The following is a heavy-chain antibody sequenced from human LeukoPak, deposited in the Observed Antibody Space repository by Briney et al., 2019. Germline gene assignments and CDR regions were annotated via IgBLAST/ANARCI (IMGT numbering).Heavy chain of an antibody. J-gene: IGHJ4*02. Sequence: GGSLRLSCAASGFTFSSYWMSWVRQAPGKGLEWVSVIYSGGSTYYADSVKGRFTISRDNSKNTLYLQMNSLRAEDTAVYYCARVYYDSTYYFDYWGQGTLVTVSS. CDR3: ARVYYDSTYYFDY. V-gene: IGHV3-66*01. CDR2: IYSGGST. CDR1: GFTFSSYW. D-gene: IGHD3-22*01.